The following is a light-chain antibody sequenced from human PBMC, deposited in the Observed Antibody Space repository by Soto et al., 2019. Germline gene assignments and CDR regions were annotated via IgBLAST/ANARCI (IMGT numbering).Light chain of an antibody. CDR3: QHYDNTPPSVT. V-gene: IGKV3-20*01. Sequence: DIVLTQSPDTLCLSPGERTILSCRASQSVSSDYLVWYQQKPGQAPRLLIYGASRRATGIPDRFSGGGSGTDFILTISRLEPEDFAVYYCQHYDNTPPSVTFGPGTKVDIK. CDR1: QSVSSDY. CDR2: GAS. J-gene: IGKJ3*01.